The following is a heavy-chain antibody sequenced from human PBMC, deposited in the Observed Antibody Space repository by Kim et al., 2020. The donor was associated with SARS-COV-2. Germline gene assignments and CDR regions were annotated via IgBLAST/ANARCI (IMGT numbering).Heavy chain of an antibody. D-gene: IGHD5-12*01. Sequence: GGSLRLSCAASGFTFSNAWMSWVRQAPGKGLEWVGRIKSKTDGGTTDYAAPVKGRFTISRDDSKNTLYLQMNSLKTEDTAVYYCTTAGVYSGYDLYSSGVTDYWGQGTLVTVSS. CDR2: IKSKTDGGTT. J-gene: IGHJ4*02. V-gene: IGHV3-15*01. CDR1: GFTFSNAW. CDR3: TTAGVYSGYDLYSSGVTDY.